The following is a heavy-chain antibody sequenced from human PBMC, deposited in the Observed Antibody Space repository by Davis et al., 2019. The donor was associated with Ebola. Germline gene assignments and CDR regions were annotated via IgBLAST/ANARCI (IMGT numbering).Heavy chain of an antibody. CDR2: IFYSGGI. CDR1: GGSISSSSYY. D-gene: IGHD3-22*01. CDR3: ARASMSAYSSGLDY. V-gene: IGHV4-39*07. Sequence: MPSETLSLTCTVSGGSISSSSYYWGWIRQPPGKGLEWIGNIFYSGGINYNPSLKSRVTISVDKSKNQFSLKLRSVTAADTAVYYCARASMSAYSSGLDYWGQGTLVTVSS. J-gene: IGHJ4*02.